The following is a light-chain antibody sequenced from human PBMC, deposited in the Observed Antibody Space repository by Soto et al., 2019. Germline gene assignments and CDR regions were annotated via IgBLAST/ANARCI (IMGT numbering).Light chain of an antibody. J-gene: IGKJ4*01. CDR2: GAS. V-gene: IGKV3-15*01. Sequence: EIVMTQSPATLSVSPGERATLSCRASQSVSSNLAWYQQKPGQAPRLLIYGASTRATGIPARFSGSGSGTEFTLTISSRQAEDLAVYYCQQYNSWPPRTFGGGTKVEVK. CDR1: QSVSSN. CDR3: QQYNSWPPRT.